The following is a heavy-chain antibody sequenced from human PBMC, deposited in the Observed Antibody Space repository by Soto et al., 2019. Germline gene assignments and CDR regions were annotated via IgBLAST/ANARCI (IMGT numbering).Heavy chain of an antibody. V-gene: IGHV3-15*07. CDR3: TTDIILLWFGSPFDY. CDR1: GFTFSNAW. D-gene: IGHD3-10*01. J-gene: IGHJ4*02. Sequence: GSLRLSCAASGFTFSNAWMNWVRQAPGKGLEWVGRIKSKTDGGTTDYAAPVKGRFTISRDDSKNTLYLQMNSLKTEDTAVYYCTTDIILLWFGSPFDYWGQGTLVTVSS. CDR2: IKSKTDGGTT.